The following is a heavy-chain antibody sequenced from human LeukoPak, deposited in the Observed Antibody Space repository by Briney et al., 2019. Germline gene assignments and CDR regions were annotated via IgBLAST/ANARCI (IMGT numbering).Heavy chain of an antibody. CDR2: INSSSSYI. J-gene: IGHJ4*02. D-gene: IGHD6-19*01. Sequence: GGALRLSCATSGFTVISKYRSWVRQAPGKGLEGVSSINSSSSYIYYSDSVNGRFTISIDNDKNSLYLQLNRRRAEDTAVYYCARSNYHGAHEWLGTQGDYWGQGTLVTVSS. V-gene: IGHV3-21*01. CDR3: ARSNYHGAHEWLGTQGDY. CDR1: GFTVISKY.